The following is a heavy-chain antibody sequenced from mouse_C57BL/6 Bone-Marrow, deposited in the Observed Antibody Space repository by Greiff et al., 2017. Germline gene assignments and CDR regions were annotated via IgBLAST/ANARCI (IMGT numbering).Heavy chain of an antibody. D-gene: IGHD1-1*01. V-gene: IGHV5-6*02. CDR1: GFTFSSYG. CDR3: ARVSTTVGDRGYLDC. Sequence: DVKLQESGGDLVKPGGSLKLSCAASGFTFSSYGMSWVRQTQDKRLEWVATISSGGSYTYYPDSVKGRFTISRDNAKNTLYLQMSSLKSEDTAMYYCARVSTTVGDRGYLDCCGEGTTLTDSS. J-gene: IGHJ2*01. CDR2: ISSGGSYT.